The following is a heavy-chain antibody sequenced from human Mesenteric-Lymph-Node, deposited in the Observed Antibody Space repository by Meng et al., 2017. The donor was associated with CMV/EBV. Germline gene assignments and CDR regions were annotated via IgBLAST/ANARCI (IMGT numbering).Heavy chain of an antibody. D-gene: IGHD3-10*01. CDR3: GRWGSGSAFDI. CDR2: LYSGGST. J-gene: IGHJ3*02. Sequence: GGSLRLSCAASGFTFSSYAMNWVRQAPGKGLEWVSVLYSGGSTYYADSVKGRFTISIDNSKNTLYLQMNSLRGEDTAVYYCGRWGSGSAFDIWGQGTMVTVSS. CDR1: GFTFSSYA. V-gene: IGHV3-53*01.